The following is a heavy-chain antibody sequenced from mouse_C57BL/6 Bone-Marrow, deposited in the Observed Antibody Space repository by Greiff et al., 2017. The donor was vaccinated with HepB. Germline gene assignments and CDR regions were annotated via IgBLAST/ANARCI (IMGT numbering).Heavy chain of an antibody. V-gene: IGHV6-6*01. Sequence: EVKVEESGGGLVQPGGSMKLSCAASGFTFSDAWMDWVRQSPEKGLEWVAEIRNKANNHATYYAESVKGRFTISRDDSKSSVYLQMNSLRAEDTGIYYCTRDYYDFWYFDVWGTGTTVTVSS. CDR2: IRNKANNHAT. J-gene: IGHJ1*03. CDR3: TRDYYDFWYFDV. CDR1: GFTFSDAW. D-gene: IGHD2-4*01.